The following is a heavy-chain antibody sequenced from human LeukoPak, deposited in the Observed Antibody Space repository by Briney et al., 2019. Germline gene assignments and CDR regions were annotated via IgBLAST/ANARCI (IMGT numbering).Heavy chain of an antibody. CDR1: GGSISSDDYY. D-gene: IGHD1-1*01. V-gene: IGHV4-30-4*01. CDR3: ARLPRGTQPPEYFQQ. CDR2: IYYSGST. Sequence: SETLSLTCTVSGGSISSDDYYWSWIRQPPGKGLEWIGYIYYSGSTTYNPSLKSRVTISVDTSKNQFSLKLTSATAADTAVYYCARLPRGTQPPEYFQQWGQGTLVTVSS. J-gene: IGHJ1*01.